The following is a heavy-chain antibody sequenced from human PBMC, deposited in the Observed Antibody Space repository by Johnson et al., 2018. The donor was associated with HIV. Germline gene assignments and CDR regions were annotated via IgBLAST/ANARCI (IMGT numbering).Heavy chain of an antibody. D-gene: IGHD3-10*01. CDR1: GFTFSSYD. J-gene: IGHJ3*02. V-gene: IGHV3-13*01. Sequence: VQLVESGGGLVQPGGSLRLSCAASGFTFSSYDMHWVRQATGKGLEWVSAIGTSGDTYYPDSVKGRFTISRDNAKNTLYLQMNSLRAEDTAVYYCTRGWVYAFDIWGQGTMVTVSS. CDR3: TRGWVYAFDI. CDR2: IGTSGDT.